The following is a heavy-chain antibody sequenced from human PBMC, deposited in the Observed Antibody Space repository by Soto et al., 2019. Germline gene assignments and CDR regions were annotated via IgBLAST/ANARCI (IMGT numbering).Heavy chain of an antibody. CDR2: IHHAGPT. CDR1: GGSITTIDYY. CDR3: ARESAGSGKNNWFDP. J-gene: IGHJ5*02. Sequence: SETLSLTCTVSGGSITTIDYYWTWIRQLPGEGLEWIAYIHHAGPTYYNPSLQSRITISVDTSQNQFSLKLNSVTAADTAVYYCARESAGSGKNNWFDPWGQGALVTVSS. V-gene: IGHV4-31*03. D-gene: IGHD3-10*01.